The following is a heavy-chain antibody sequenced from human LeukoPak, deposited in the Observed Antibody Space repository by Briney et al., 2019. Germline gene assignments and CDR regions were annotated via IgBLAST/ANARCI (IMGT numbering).Heavy chain of an antibody. CDR2: INPNSGGT. CDR3: ARGFRGLNWNDVGFDY. V-gene: IGHV1-2*02. J-gene: IGHJ4*02. D-gene: IGHD1-1*01. Sequence: GASVKVSCKASGYTFTGYYMHWVRQAPGQGLEWMGWINPNSGGTNYAQKFQGRVTMIRDTSISTAYMELSRLRSDDTAVYYCARGFRGLNWNDVGFDYWGQGTLVTVSS. CDR1: GYTFTGYY.